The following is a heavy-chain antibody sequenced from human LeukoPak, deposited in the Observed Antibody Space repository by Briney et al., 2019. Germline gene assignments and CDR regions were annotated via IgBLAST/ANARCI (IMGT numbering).Heavy chain of an antibody. D-gene: IGHD1-14*01. CDR2: ISYDGTNK. V-gene: IGHV3-30-3*01. Sequence: GGSLRLSCAASGFTFSSYAMHWVRQSPGRGLEWVALISYDGTNKYYADSVKGRFTISRDNSKNTLYLQMNSLRAEDTAVYYCARGRYSGDAAFDNWSQGTMVTVSS. CDR3: ARGRYSGDAAFDN. CDR1: GFTFSSYA. J-gene: IGHJ3*02.